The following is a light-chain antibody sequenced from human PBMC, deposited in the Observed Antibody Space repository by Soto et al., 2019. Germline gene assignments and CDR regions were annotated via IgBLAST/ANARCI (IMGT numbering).Light chain of an antibody. V-gene: IGKV1-39*01. J-gene: IGKJ1*01. CDR3: QHSRSTPRT. CDR1: QVISTF. CDR2: GAS. Sequence: DIQMTQSPSSLFASVGDRVTITSRANQVISTFLHWYQQRPGKAPSLIIYGASNLKSGVPSRFSGRGSGTDFSPTISTLHHKDVATYYCQHSRSTPRTFGQGTKVEIK.